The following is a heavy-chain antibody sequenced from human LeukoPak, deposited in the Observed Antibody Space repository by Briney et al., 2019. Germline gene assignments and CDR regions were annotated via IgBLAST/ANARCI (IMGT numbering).Heavy chain of an antibody. D-gene: IGHD3-10*01. CDR3: AFLWFGELLSTFDY. V-gene: IGHV3-23*01. CDR1: GFIFSEYD. Sequence: GGSLRLSCATSGFIFSEYDMNWVRQVPGKGLEWVSGISDSGDDTDYVDSVKGRFTISRDNSKNTLYLQMNSLRAEDTAVYYCAFLWFGELLSTFDYWGQGTLVTVSS. J-gene: IGHJ4*02. CDR2: ISDSGDDT.